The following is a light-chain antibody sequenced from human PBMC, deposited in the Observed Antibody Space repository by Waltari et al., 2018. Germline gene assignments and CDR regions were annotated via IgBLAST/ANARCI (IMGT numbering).Light chain of an antibody. V-gene: IGLV4-69*01. Sequence: QLVLTQSPSASASLGASVKLTCTLDSGHSNNIVAWLQRRPEKGPRYLMKVNSDGSHTKGDDIPDRFSGSSSGPVRYLTSSSRPSEDVADYYCQTGGHGTWVFGGGTKLTVV. CDR1: SGHSNNI. CDR3: QTGGHGTWV. CDR2: VNSDGSH. J-gene: IGLJ3*02.